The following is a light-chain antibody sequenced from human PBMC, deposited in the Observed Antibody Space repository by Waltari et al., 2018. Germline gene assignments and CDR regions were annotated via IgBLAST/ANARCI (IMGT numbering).Light chain of an antibody. J-gene: IGLJ2*01. Sequence: QSALTQPASVSGSPGQSITISCPGTSSDIGPYNYFSWFQQHPGKAPKLMIYDVRNRPSGVSNRFSGSKSDYTASLTISGLQAEDEAVYFCNSFTSSNTVIFGGGTKLTV. CDR1: SSDIGPYNY. CDR3: NSFTSSNTVI. V-gene: IGLV2-14*03. CDR2: DVR.